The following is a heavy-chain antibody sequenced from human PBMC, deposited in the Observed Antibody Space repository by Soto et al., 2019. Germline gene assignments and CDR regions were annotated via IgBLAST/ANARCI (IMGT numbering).Heavy chain of an antibody. D-gene: IGHD3-10*01. CDR2: IVVGSGNT. V-gene: IGHV1-58*01. CDR3: AADPYYYGSGSYYVY. J-gene: IGHJ4*02. CDR1: GFTFTSSA. Sequence: GASVKVSCKASGFTFTSSAVQWVRQARGQRLEWIGWIVVGSGNTNYAQKFQERVTITRDMSTSTAYMELSSLRSEDTAVYYCAADPYYYGSGSYYVYWGQGTLVTVSS.